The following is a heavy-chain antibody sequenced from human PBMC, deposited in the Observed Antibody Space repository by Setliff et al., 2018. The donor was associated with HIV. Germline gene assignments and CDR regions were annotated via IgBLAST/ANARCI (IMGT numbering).Heavy chain of an antibody. Sequence: SETLSLTCAVSGYAINNNFFWGWVRQPPGKGLEWIGSIYHSGSTYYNPSLKSRVTISVDTSKNQFSLKLSSVTAADTAVYYCASLNYYDSSGYYPHWGQGTLVTVSS. D-gene: IGHD3-22*01. V-gene: IGHV4-38-2*01. CDR3: ASLNYYDSSGYYPH. J-gene: IGHJ4*02. CDR2: IYHSGST. CDR1: GYAINNNFF.